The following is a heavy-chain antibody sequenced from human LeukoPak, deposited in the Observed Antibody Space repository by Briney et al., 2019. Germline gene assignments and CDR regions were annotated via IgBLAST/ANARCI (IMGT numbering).Heavy chain of an antibody. D-gene: IGHD5-18*01. V-gene: IGHV4-59*01. J-gene: IGHJ4*02. CDR2: IYYSGST. CDR3: ARGGDSDTAMVTFGY. Sequence: SETLSLTCTVSGGSISSYYWSWIRQSPGKGLEWVGFIYYSGSTSYNPSLKSRVTISVDTSKNQFSLKLTSVTAADTAVYYCARGGDSDTAMVTFGYWGQGTLVTVSS. CDR1: GGSISSYY.